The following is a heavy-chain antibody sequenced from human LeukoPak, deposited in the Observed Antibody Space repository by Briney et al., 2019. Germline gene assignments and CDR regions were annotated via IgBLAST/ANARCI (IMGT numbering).Heavy chain of an antibody. CDR1: GFTFSTYT. D-gene: IGHD6-19*01. V-gene: IGHV3-21*01. J-gene: IGHJ4*02. CDR3: AREESGSSGWYDY. Sequence: RAGGSLRLSCAASGFTFSTYTMNWVRQAPGTGLEWVSFISSSSTYIHYADSVKGRFTISRDNAKNSLYLQMNSLRAEDTAVYYCAREESGSSGWYDYWGQGTLVTVSS. CDR2: ISSSSTYI.